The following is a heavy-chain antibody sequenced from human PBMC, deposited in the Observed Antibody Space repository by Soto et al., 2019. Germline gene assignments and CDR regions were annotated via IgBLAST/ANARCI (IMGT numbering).Heavy chain of an antibody. D-gene: IGHD2-15*01. V-gene: IGHV3-74*01. J-gene: IGHJ6*02. Sequence: EVRLVESGGGLVQPGGSLRLSCEASGFTFSNYWMHWVRQAPGKGLVWVSRISSDESSTSYADSVKGRFTISRDNAKNRMFRQMDSLSAEDTAVYYCAVRGIVSSYYYAMDVWGQGTTVTVSS. CDR3: AVRGIVSSYYYAMDV. CDR1: GFTFSNYW. CDR2: ISSDESST.